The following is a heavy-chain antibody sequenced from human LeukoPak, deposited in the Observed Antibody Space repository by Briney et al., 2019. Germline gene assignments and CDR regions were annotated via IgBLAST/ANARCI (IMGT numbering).Heavy chain of an antibody. CDR2: IVPIFGTA. CDR3: ARDNHLDSSGATPFDY. CDR1: GGTFSSYA. Sequence: SVKVSCKASGGTFSSYAISWVRQDPGQGLEWMGGIVPIFGTANYAQKFQGRVTITADESTSTAYMELSSLRSEDTAVYYCARDNHLDSSGATPFDYWGQGTLVTVSS. V-gene: IGHV1-69*13. D-gene: IGHD6-19*01. J-gene: IGHJ4*02.